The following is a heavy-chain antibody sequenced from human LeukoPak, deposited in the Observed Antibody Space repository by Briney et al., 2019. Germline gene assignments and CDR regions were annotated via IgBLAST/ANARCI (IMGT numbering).Heavy chain of an antibody. CDR2: IYSGGST. V-gene: IGHV3-66*01. CDR3: ARESVGAKYYFDY. CDR1: GFTVSSNY. D-gene: IGHD1-26*01. J-gene: IGHJ4*02. Sequence: GGSLRLSCAASGFTVSSNYMSWVRQAPGKGLEWVSVIYSGGSTCYADSVKGRFTISRDNSKNTLYLQMNSLRAEDTAVYYCARESVGAKYYFDYWGQGTLVTVSS.